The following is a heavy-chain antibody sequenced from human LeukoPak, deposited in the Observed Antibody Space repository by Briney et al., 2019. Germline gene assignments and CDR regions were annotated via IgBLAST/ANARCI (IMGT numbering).Heavy chain of an antibody. J-gene: IGHJ6*03. CDR2: ISSSGSTI. Sequence: GGSLRLSCAASGFTFSDYYMSWIRQAPGKGLEWVSYISSSGSTIYYADSVKGRFTISRDNAKNSLYLQMNSLRAEDTAVYYCARVPAAMGPYYYYYMDVWGKGTTVTISS. V-gene: IGHV3-11*04. D-gene: IGHD2-2*01. CDR3: ARVPAAMGPYYYYYMDV. CDR1: GFTFSDYY.